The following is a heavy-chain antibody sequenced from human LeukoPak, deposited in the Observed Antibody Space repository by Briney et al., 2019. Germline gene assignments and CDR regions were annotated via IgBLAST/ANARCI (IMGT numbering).Heavy chain of an antibody. V-gene: IGHV3-48*01. CDR2: VSPNGYTT. CDR3: ARDSSGWPNWFDP. Sequence: GGSLRLSCAASGFTLSNYNMNWVRQAPGKGLEWVSYVSPNGYTTHYADSVKGRFTISRDNAKDSLYLQMNSLRAEDTAVYYCARDSSGWPNWFDPWGQGTLVTVSS. D-gene: IGHD6-19*01. CDR1: GFTLSNYN. J-gene: IGHJ5*02.